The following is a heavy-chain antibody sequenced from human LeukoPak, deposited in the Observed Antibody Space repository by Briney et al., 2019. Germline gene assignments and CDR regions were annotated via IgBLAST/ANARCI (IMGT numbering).Heavy chain of an antibody. CDR1: GFTFSSYG. CDR2: ISYDGSNK. Sequence: GGSLRLSCAASGFTFSSYGMHWVRQAPGKGLEWVAVISYDGSNKYYADSVKGRFTISRDNSKNTLYLQMNSLRAEDTAVYYCAGSDIVVVPAAMRSPWFDPLGPGNPGHRLL. J-gene: IGHJ5*02. CDR3: AGSDIVVVPAAMRSPWFDP. D-gene: IGHD2-2*01. V-gene: IGHV3-30*03.